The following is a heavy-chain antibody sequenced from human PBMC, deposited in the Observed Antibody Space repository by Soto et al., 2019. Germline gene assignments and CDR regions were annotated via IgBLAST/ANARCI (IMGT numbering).Heavy chain of an antibody. Sequence: SETLSLTCTVSGGSISSYYWSWIRQPPGKGLEWIGYIYYSGSTNYNPSLKSRVTISVDTSKNQFSLKMSSVTAADTAVYYCARGSGSYWFDPWGQGTLVTVSS. CDR2: IYYSGST. J-gene: IGHJ5*02. D-gene: IGHD1-26*01. CDR3: ARGSGSYWFDP. V-gene: IGHV4-59*01. CDR1: GGSISSYY.